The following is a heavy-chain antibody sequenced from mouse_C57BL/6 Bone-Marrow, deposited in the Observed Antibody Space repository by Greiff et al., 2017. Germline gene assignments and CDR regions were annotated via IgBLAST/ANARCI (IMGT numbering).Heavy chain of an antibody. CDR3: SDGYSGY. D-gene: IGHD2-3*01. J-gene: IGHJ2*01. V-gene: IGHV1-15*01. Sequence: QVQLQQSVAELVRPGASVTLSCKASGYTLTDYEMHWVKQTPVHGLEWIGAIDPETGGTAYNQKFKGKAILTADKSSSTAYMGLLSLTSKDSAFYYSSDGYSGYWGQGTTLTVSS. CDR1: GYTLTDYE. CDR2: IDPETGGT.